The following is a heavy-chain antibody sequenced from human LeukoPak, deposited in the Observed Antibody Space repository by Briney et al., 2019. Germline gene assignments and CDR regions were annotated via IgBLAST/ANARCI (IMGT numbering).Heavy chain of an antibody. CDR1: GGSITSYY. V-gene: IGHV4-59*01. CDR2: MYYSGTT. Sequence: SETLSLTCTVSGGSITSYYRSWIRQSPGKGLGWIGFMYYSGTTNYNPSLKSRVTISVDTSKNQFSLKLSSVTAADTAVYYCARSEPSRTFDYWGQGTLVTVSS. J-gene: IGHJ4*02. D-gene: IGHD1-14*01. CDR3: ARSEPSRTFDY.